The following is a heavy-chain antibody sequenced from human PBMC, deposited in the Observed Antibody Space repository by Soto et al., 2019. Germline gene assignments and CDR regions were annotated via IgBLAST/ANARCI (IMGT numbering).Heavy chain of an antibody. CDR1: EGSIGSLY. CDR2: IYYSGST. J-gene: IGHJ6*03. CDR3: ARIVAVAGVLTDSYYYMDV. D-gene: IGHD6-19*01. Sequence: SQTLSLSRSVVEGSIGSLYGRWIRQPQGKGLEWIGYIYYSGSTNYNPSLKSRVTISVDTSKNQLSLKLSSVTAADTAVYYCARIVAVAGVLTDSYYYMDVWGKGTTVTVSS. V-gene: IGHV4-59*11.